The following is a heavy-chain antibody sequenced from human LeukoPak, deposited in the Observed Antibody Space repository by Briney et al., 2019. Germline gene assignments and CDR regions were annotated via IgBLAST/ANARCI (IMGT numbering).Heavy chain of an antibody. CDR2: ISYDGSNK. CDR1: GFTFSSYA. V-gene: IGHV3-30-3*01. CDR3: AKDLERVVVTTFDY. D-gene: IGHD3-22*01. Sequence: GGSLRLSCAASGFTFSSYAMHWVRQAPGKGLEWVAVISYDGSNKYYADSVRGRFTISRDNSKNTLYLQMNSLRAEDTAVYYCAKDLERVVVTTFDYWGQGTLVTVSS. J-gene: IGHJ4*02.